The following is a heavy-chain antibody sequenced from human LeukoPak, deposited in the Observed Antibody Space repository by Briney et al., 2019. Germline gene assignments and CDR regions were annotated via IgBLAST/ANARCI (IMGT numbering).Heavy chain of an antibody. J-gene: IGHJ5*02. V-gene: IGHV1-18*01. CDR2: ISAYNGNT. CDR3: ARDLGLMVYASAARNLNWFDP. CDR1: GYTFTSYG. D-gene: IGHD2-8*01. Sequence: GASVKVSCKASGYTFTSYGISWVRQAPGQGLEWMGWISAYNGNTNYAQKFQGRVTITADKSTSTAYMELSSLRSEDTAVYYCARDLGLMVYASAARNLNWFDPWGQGTLVTVSS.